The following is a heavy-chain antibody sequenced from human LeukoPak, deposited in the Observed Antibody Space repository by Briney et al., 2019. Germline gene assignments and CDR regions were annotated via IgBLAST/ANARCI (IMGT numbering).Heavy chain of an antibody. Sequence: SETLSLTCAVYGGSFSGYYWSRIRRPPGKGLEWIGEINHSGSTNYNPSLKSRVTISVDTSKNQFSLKLSSVTAADTAVYYCARWGVLLWFGFDPWGQGTLVTVSS. V-gene: IGHV4-34*01. D-gene: IGHD3-10*01. CDR2: INHSGST. CDR1: GGSFSGYY. CDR3: ARWGVLLWFGFDP. J-gene: IGHJ5*02.